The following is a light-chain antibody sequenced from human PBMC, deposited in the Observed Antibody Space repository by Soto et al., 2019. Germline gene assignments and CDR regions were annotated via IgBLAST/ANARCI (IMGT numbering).Light chain of an antibody. V-gene: IGLV2-23*01. Sequence: QSVLTQPASVSGSPGQSITISCTGTSSDVGSYNLVSWYQQHPGEAPKLMIYGGTKRPSGVSNRCSGSKSGNTASLTIPGLQAEDEADYYCCSYAGITTYYVFGTGTKLTVL. J-gene: IGLJ1*01. CDR1: SSDVGSYNL. CDR3: CSYAGITTYYV. CDR2: GGT.